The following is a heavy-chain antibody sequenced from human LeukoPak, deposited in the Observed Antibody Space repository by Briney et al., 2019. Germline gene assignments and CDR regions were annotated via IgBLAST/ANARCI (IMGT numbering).Heavy chain of an antibody. Sequence: PGGSLRLSCAASGFTFNYRDMSWVRQAPGKGLEWVSAISDKGDCTYYADSVKGRFTISRDNSKNTLYLQMSSLRADDTAVYYCARRGTYFGGFDYWGQGTLVTVSS. V-gene: IGHV3-23*01. D-gene: IGHD1-26*01. CDR3: ARRGTYFGGFDY. J-gene: IGHJ4*02. CDR2: ISDKGDCT. CDR1: GFTFNYRD.